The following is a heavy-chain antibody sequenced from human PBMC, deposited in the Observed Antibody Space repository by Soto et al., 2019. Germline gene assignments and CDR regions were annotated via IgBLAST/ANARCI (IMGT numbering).Heavy chain of an antibody. J-gene: IGHJ5*02. CDR1: GYTFSNYG. CDR3: ARVVPGAEAWFGP. Sequence: QVQLVQSGGEVKRPGASVKVSCKTSGYTFSNYGITWVRQAPGQPLEWLGWISLYSDGTNYAQKFQGRVSMNTDTSTTPGYMELRSLRSDDTAVYYCARVVPGAEAWFGPWGQGTLVTVSS. CDR2: ISLYSDGT. D-gene: IGHD2-2*01. V-gene: IGHV1-18*01.